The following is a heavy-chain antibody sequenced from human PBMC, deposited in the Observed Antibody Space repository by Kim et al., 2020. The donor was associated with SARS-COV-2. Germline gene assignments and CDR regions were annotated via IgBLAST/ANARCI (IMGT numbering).Heavy chain of an antibody. Sequence: SETLSLTCAVYGGSFSGYYWSWIRQPPGKGLEWIGEINHSGSTNYNPSLKSRVTISVDTSKNQFSLKLSSVTAADTAVYYCARGSTMVRGVIAYYYYGMDVWGQGTTVTVSS. J-gene: IGHJ6*02. D-gene: IGHD3-10*01. CDR1: GGSFSGYY. CDR2: INHSGST. CDR3: ARGSTMVRGVIAYYYYGMDV. V-gene: IGHV4-34*01.